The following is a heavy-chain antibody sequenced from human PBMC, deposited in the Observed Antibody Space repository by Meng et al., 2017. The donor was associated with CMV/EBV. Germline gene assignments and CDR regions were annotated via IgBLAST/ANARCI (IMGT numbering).Heavy chain of an antibody. CDR2: ISYDGSNK. D-gene: IGHD2-2*01. J-gene: IGHJ6*02. Sequence: GGSLRLSCAASGFTFSSYAMHWVRQAPGKGLEWVAVISYDGSNKYYADSVKGRFTISRDNSKNTLYLQMNSLRAEETAVYYCARIGGYCSSTSCVGMDVWGQGTTVTVSS. CDR1: GFTFSSYA. CDR3: ARIGGYCSSTSCVGMDV. V-gene: IGHV3-30-3*01.